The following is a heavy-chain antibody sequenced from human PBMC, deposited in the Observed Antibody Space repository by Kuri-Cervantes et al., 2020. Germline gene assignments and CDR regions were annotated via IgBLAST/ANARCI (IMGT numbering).Heavy chain of an antibody. V-gene: IGHV4-30-4*01. CDR3: ARVGVYSSGWTFDY. CDR2: IYYSGST. Sequence: SETLSLTCTVSGGSISSGDYYWSWIRQPPGKGLEWIGCIYYSGSTYYNPSLKSRVTISVDTSKNQFSLKLSSVTAADTAVYYCARVGVYSSGWTFDYWGQGTLVTVSS. CDR1: GGSISSGDYY. D-gene: IGHD6-19*01. J-gene: IGHJ4*02.